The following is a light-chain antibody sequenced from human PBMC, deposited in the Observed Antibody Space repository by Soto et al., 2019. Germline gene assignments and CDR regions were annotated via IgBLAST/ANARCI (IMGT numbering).Light chain of an antibody. Sequence: QSALTQPASVSGSPGQSIAISCTGTSSDVGGYNSVSWYQHHPGKAPKLMIYDVNYRPSGISDRFSGSKSGNTASLTISGLQVEDEADYYCSSYTSSSTLVFGTGTKVTVL. V-gene: IGLV2-14*03. CDR3: SSYTSSSTLV. CDR1: SSDVGGYNS. CDR2: DVN. J-gene: IGLJ1*01.